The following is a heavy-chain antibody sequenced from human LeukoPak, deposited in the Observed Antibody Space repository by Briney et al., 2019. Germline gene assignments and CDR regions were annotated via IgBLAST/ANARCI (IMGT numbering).Heavy chain of an antibody. D-gene: IGHD6-13*01. CDR3: ARRRAEGGSNGLYNWFDP. J-gene: IGHJ5*02. Sequence: SETLSLTCTVSGGSTSGYYWGWIRQPPGKGLEWIGYIYFTGSTRYNPSLESRVTISVDTSKNQFSLKLSSVTAADTAVYYCARRRAEGGSNGLYNWFDPWGQGTLVTVSS. V-gene: IGHV4-59*08. CDR1: GGSTSGYY. CDR2: IYFTGST.